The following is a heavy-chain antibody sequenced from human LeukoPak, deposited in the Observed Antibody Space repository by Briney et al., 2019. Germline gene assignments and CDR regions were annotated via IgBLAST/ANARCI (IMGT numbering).Heavy chain of an antibody. CDR1: GYTLTELS. Sequence: ASVKVSCKVSGYTLTELSMHWVRQAPGKGLEWMGGFDPEDGETIYAQKFQGRVTTTEDTSTDTAYMELSSLRSEDTAVYYCATWIGQWLVPGGGYFQHWGQGTLVTVSS. CDR2: FDPEDGET. CDR3: ATWIGQWLVPGGGYFQH. V-gene: IGHV1-24*01. J-gene: IGHJ1*01. D-gene: IGHD6-19*01.